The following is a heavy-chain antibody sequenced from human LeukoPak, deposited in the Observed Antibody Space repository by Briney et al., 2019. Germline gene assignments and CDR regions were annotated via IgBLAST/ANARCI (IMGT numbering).Heavy chain of an antibody. D-gene: IGHD1-7*01. CDR3: ARGNGNYRYYFDY. Sequence: GSLRLSCAASGFTFSSYAMNWVRQAPGKGLEWVSSISSSGTYIYYADSVQGRFTISRDNAKNSLYLQMNSLRAEDTAVYYCARGNGNYRYYFDYWGQGTLVTVSS. J-gene: IGHJ4*02. CDR1: GFTFSSYA. V-gene: IGHV3-21*01. CDR2: ISSSGTYI.